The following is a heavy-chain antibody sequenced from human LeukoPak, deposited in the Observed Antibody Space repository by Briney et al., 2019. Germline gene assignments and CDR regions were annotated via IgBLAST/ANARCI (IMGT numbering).Heavy chain of an antibody. CDR1: GYPIGLDYY. CDR3: ARHGGRPQTTVTYNWFDP. D-gene: IGHD4-11*01. CDR2: FHRGRI. J-gene: IGHJ5*02. V-gene: IGHV4-38-2*02. Sequence: RPSETLSLTWKVSGYPIGLDYYWVWIRQAPGRGLQWIGGFHRGRIQYNSALKSRVTISVDTSKNQFSLKLSSVTAADTAVYYCARHGGRPQTTVTYNWFDPWGQGTLVTVSS.